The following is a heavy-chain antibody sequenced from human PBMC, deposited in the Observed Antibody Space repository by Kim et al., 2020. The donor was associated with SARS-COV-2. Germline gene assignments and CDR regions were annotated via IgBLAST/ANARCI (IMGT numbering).Heavy chain of an antibody. D-gene: IGHD3-9*01. CDR1: GFTFSSYA. CDR2: ISYDGSNK. J-gene: IGHJ1*01. CDR3: ARGMRAVDILTGGRLEY. Sequence: GGSLRLSCAASGFTFSSYAMHWVRQAPGKGLEWVAVISYDGSNKYYADSVKGRFTISRDNSKNTLYLQMNSLRAEDTAVYYCARGMRAVDILTGGRLEY. V-gene: IGHV3-30*04.